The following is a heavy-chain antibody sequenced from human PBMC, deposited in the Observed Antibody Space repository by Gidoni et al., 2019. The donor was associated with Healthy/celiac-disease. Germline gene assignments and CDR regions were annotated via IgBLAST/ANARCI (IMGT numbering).Heavy chain of an antibody. CDR2: IYYSGST. D-gene: IGHD6-13*01. CDR1: GGSISSSY. J-gene: IGHJ4*02. V-gene: IGHV4-59*01. Sequence: QVQLQASGPGLVKPSETLSLTCIVSGGSISSSYWSWIRQPPGKGLEWIGYIYYSGSTNYSPSLKGRVTISVDTSKNQFSLKLSSVTAADTAVYYCAGAFSSSWPFDYWGQGTLVTVSS. CDR3: AGAFSSSWPFDY.